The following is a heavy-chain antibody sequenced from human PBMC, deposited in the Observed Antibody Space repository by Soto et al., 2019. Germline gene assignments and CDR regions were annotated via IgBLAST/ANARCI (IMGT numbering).Heavy chain of an antibody. CDR2: ISGSGGST. J-gene: IGHJ4*02. Sequence: EVQLLESGGGLVQPGGSLRLSCAASGFTFSSYAMSWVRQAPGKGLEWVSAISGSGGSTYYADSVKGRFTISRDNSKNTLYLQMNSPRAEDTAVYYCAKDSVLWFGEYLTNDRSDYWGQGTLVTVSS. D-gene: IGHD3-10*01. CDR3: AKDSVLWFGEYLTNDRSDY. CDR1: GFTFSSYA. V-gene: IGHV3-23*01.